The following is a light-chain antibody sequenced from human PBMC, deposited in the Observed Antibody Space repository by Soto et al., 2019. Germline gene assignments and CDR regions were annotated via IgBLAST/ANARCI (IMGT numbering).Light chain of an antibody. CDR2: DNR. CDR3: QVWDTSIDHPV. V-gene: IGLV3-21*01. Sequence: SYELTQPPSVSVAPGQTASIPYGGNNIGIKDVYWYQQQPGQAPVLVIYDNRDRPSGIPERFSGSYSGNTATLTISRVEAGDEADYYCQVWDTSIDHPVFGGGTKLTVL. J-gene: IGLJ2*01. CDR1: NIGIKD.